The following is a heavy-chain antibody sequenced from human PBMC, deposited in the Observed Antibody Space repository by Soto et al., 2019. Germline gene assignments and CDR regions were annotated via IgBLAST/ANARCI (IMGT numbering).Heavy chain of an antibody. CDR3: ARGWPYYYYYMDV. CDR1: GGSFSDYY. CDR2: INHSGST. Sequence: SETLSLTCAVFGGSFSDYYWTWIRQPPGKGLEWIGEINHSGSTNYNPPLKSRVTISVDTSKNQFSLKLSSVTAADTAVYYCARGWPYYYYYMDVWGKGTTVTVSS. J-gene: IGHJ6*03. V-gene: IGHV4-34*01.